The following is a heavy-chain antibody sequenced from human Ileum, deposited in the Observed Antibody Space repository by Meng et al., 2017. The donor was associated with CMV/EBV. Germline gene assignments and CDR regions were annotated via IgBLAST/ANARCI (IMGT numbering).Heavy chain of an antibody. Sequence: SVKVSCKASGYTFTSYGISWLRQAPGQGLEWMGWISAYNGNTNYAQNLQGRVSVTTDTSTNTAYMELRSLRSDDTAVYYCAREGLCSSASCYQKYYDGMDVWGQGTTVTVSS. D-gene: IGHD2-2*01. CDR2: ISAYNGNT. V-gene: IGHV1-18*01. CDR1: GYTFTSYG. J-gene: IGHJ6*02. CDR3: AREGLCSSASCYQKYYDGMDV.